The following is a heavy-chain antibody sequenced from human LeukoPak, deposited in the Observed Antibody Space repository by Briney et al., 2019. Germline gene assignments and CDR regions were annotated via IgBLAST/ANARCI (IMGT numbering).Heavy chain of an antibody. D-gene: IGHD2-15*01. J-gene: IGHJ4*02. CDR2: IYYSGST. V-gene: IGHV4-39*07. CDR3: ARGSGKRGGPTDL. CDR1: GGSISSSSYY. Sequence: SETLSLTCTVSGGSISSSSYYWGWIRQPPGKGLEWIGSIYYSGSTYYNPSLKSRVTISVDTSKNQFSLKLSSVTAADTAVYYCARGSGKRGGPTDLWGQGTLVTVSS.